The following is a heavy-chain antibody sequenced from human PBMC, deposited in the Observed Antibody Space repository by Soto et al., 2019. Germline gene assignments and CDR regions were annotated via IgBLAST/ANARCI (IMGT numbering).Heavy chain of an antibody. CDR1: GGTFSSYA. CDR2: IIPIFGTA. D-gene: IGHD6-19*01. J-gene: IGHJ1*01. CDR3: ARGLAVAQGYFQH. V-gene: IGHV1-69*13. Sequence: SVKVSCKASGGTFSSYAISWVRQAPGQGPEWMGGIIPIFGTANYAQKFQGRVTITADESTSTAYMELSSLRSEDTAVYYCARGLAVAQGYFQHWGQGTLVTVSS.